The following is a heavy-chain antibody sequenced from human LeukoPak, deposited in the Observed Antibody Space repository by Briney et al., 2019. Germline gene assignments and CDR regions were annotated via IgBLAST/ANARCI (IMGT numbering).Heavy chain of an antibody. CDR3: AGDYSSSWPVPF. D-gene: IGHD6-13*01. CDR1: GGSINDYY. Sequence: PSETLSLTCAVSGGSINDYYWTWIRQAPGKGLEWIGYISNSGTTDYNPSLKSRVTMSVDTSQNEFSLKLTSVTAADTAMYYCAGDYSSSWPVPFWGQGTLVTVSS. J-gene: IGHJ4*02. V-gene: IGHV4-59*01. CDR2: ISNSGTT.